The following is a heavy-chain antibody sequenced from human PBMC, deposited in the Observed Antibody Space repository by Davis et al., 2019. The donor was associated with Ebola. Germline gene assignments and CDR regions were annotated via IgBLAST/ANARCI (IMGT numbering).Heavy chain of an antibody. Sequence: GESLKISCAASGFTFSSYAMSWVRQAPGKGLEWVSGISGSGGYTYYADSVKGRFTISRDNSKNTLYLQMNSLRAEDTAVYYCAKEILWFGELLGFDYWGQGTLVTVSS. J-gene: IGHJ4*02. CDR1: GFTFSSYA. CDR2: ISGSGGYT. D-gene: IGHD3-10*01. CDR3: AKEILWFGELLGFDY. V-gene: IGHV3-23*01.